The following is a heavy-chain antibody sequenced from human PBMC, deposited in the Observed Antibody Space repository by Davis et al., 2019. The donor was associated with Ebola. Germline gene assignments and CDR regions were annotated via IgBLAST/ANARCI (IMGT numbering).Heavy chain of an antibody. D-gene: IGHD2-15*01. CDR1: GGSFSGYY. J-gene: IGHJ3*02. CDR3: AREVGYYCSGGSCYQGLGAFDI. Sequence: SETLSLTCAVYGGSFSGYYWSWIRQPPGKGLEWIGEINHSGSTNYNPSLKSRVTISVDTSKNQFSLKLSSVTAADTAVYYCAREVGYYCSGGSCYQGLGAFDIWGQGTMVTVSS. CDR2: INHSGST. V-gene: IGHV4-34*01.